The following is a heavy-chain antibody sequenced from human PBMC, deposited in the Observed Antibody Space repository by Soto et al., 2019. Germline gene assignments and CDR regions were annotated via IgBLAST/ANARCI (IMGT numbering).Heavy chain of an antibody. CDR3: ARVLRSGISGYAFDI. V-gene: IGHV3-66*01. CDR1: GFTVSSND. D-gene: IGHD1-26*01. Sequence: GGCLRLSCTASGFTVSSNDMTWVRQAPGKGLEWVSIIYNDGSTYYADSVKGTFAISRDNSKNTLNLQMNSLRAEDTAVYYCARVLRSGISGYAFDIWGQGTMVTVSS. J-gene: IGHJ3*02. CDR2: IYNDGST.